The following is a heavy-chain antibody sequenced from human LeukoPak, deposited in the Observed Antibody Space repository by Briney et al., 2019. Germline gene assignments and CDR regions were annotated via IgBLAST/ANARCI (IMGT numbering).Heavy chain of an antibody. CDR1: GGSISSSSYY. J-gene: IGHJ6*02. Sequence: SETLSSSGTVSGGSISSSSYYWGWIRQPPGKGLEWIGSIYYSGSTYYNPSLKSRVTISVDTSKNQFSLKLSSVTAADTAVYYCATRIQSRTGWYTLYHYYYYGMDVWGPGNTVTVSS. D-gene: IGHD6-19*01. CDR2: IYYSGST. CDR3: ATRIQSRTGWYTLYHYYYYGMDV. V-gene: IGHV4-39*01.